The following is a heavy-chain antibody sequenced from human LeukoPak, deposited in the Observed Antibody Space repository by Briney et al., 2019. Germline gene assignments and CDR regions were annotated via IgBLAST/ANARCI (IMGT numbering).Heavy chain of an antibody. CDR2: IYYSGST. Sequence: PSETLSLTCAVSGYSISSGYYWGWIRQPPGKGLEWIGSIYYSGSTYYNPSLKSRVTISVDTSKNQFSLKLSSVTAADTAVYYCARHHSSGWATFDYWGQGTLVTVSS. CDR1: GYSISSGYY. V-gene: IGHV4-38-2*01. D-gene: IGHD6-19*01. CDR3: ARHHSSGWATFDY. J-gene: IGHJ4*02.